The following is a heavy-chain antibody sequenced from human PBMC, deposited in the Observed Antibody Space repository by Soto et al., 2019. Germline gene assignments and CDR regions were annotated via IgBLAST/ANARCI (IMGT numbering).Heavy chain of an antibody. Sequence: ASVKLSCKASGYTFTRYDMHWVRQAPGQGLEWMGIINPSGGSTSYAQKFQGRVTMTRDTSTSTVYMELSSLRSEDTAVYYCARGYGENAFDICGKGIMVTGS. CDR3: ARGYGENAFDI. V-gene: IGHV1-46*01. D-gene: IGHD5-12*01. CDR2: INPSGGST. CDR1: GYTFTRYD. J-gene: IGHJ3*02.